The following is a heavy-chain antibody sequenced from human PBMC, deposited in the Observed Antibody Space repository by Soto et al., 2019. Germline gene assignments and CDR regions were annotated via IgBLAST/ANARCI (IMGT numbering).Heavy chain of an antibody. CDR1: AGSLSSDSYY. CDR3: ARYCSGGSCYLDP. CDR2: IFHSEST. Sequence: PSETLSLTCTVSAGSLSSDSYYWSWIRQPPGKGLEWIGYIFHSESTNYNPSLKSRVIMSVDTSKKQFSLKLSSVTAADTAVYYCARYCSGGSCYLDPWGQGTLVTVSS. D-gene: IGHD2-15*01. V-gene: IGHV4-61*01. J-gene: IGHJ5*02.